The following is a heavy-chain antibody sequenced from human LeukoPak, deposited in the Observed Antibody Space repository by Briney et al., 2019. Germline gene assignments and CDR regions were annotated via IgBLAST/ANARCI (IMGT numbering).Heavy chain of an antibody. J-gene: IGHJ4*02. CDR2: IRNKGKSYST. CDR3: ASLAAG. Sequence: GGSLRLSCAVSGFTFSVHYMEWFRQAPGKGLEWVCRIRNKGKSYSTEYAASVKGRFTISRDDSKNTLWLQMNSLKGEDTAVYYCASLAAGWGQGTLVTVSS. V-gene: IGHV3-72*01. CDR1: GFTFSVHY.